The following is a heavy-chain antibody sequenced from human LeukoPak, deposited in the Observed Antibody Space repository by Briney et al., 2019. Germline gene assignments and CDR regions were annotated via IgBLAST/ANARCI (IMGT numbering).Heavy chain of an antibody. V-gene: IGHV3-23*01. CDR3: AKVIYSGYDVDAFES. D-gene: IGHD5-12*01. Sequence: GGSLRLSCAASGLTFSAYAMSWVRQAPGKGLEWVSGISRSGGSTYYADSVKGRLTISRDNSKNTLHLQMNSLRAEDTAVYYCAKVIYSGYDVDAFESWGQGTMVTVSS. CDR2: ISRSGGST. J-gene: IGHJ3*02. CDR1: GLTFSAYA.